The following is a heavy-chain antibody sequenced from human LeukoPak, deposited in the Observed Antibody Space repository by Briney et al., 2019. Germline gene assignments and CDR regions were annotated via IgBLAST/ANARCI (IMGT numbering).Heavy chain of an antibody. J-gene: IGHJ4*02. CDR3: AKDRPTGYSSGWYYFDY. Sequence: AGGSLRLSCAASGFTFTSYAMSWVRQAPGKGLEWVSAISGSGGSTYYADSVKGRFTISRDNSKNTLYLQMNSLRAEDTAVYYCAKDRPTGYSSGWYYFDYWGQGTLVTVSS. CDR2: ISGSGGST. V-gene: IGHV3-23*01. D-gene: IGHD6-19*01. CDR1: GFTFTSYA.